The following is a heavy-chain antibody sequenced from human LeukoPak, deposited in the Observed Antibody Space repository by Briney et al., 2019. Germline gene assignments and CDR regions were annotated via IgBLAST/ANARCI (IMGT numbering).Heavy chain of an antibody. J-gene: IGHJ5*01. CDR3: ARGYCSGGSCYLVENWFDF. Sequence: GSVKVSCKASGSTFSDYYMYWLRQAPGEGLEWMGRINPKSGDTNYAQNFQGRVTMTRDTSMNTAYMELSRLRSDDTAVYFCARGYCSGGSCYLVENWFDFWGQGTLVTVSS. V-gene: IGHV1-2*06. CDR1: GSTFSDYY. D-gene: IGHD2-15*01. CDR2: INPKSGDT.